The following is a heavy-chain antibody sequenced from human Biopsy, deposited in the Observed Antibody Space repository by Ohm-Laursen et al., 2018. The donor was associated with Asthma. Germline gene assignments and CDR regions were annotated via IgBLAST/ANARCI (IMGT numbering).Heavy chain of an antibody. V-gene: IGHV4-61*01. CDR2: IYYTGSD. CDR3: ARGPNYHGSGRAPIGMDV. CDR1: GGSVSTGSYY. Sequence: PSDTLSLTCIVSGGSVSTGSYYWSWIRQPPGKGLEWLGYIYYTGSDNYNPSLKSRVTIPVDTSKNQFSLRLNSVTAADTAVYYCARGPNYHGSGRAPIGMDVWGQGTTVTVSS. J-gene: IGHJ6*02. D-gene: IGHD3-10*01.